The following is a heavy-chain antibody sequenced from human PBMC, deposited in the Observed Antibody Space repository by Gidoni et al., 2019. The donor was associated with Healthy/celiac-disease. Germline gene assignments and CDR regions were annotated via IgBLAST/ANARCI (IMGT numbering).Heavy chain of an antibody. D-gene: IGHD2-15*01. CDR2: IYHSGST. J-gene: IGHJ5*02. CDR3: AREYCSGGSCPGFDP. V-gene: IGHV4-30-2*01. Sequence: QLQLQESGSGLVKPSQTLSLTCAVSGGSISSGGYSWSWLRQPPGKGLEWIGYIYHSGSTYYNPSLKSRVTISVDRSKNQFSLKLSSVTAADTAVYYCAREYCSGGSCPGFDPWGQGTLVTVSS. CDR1: GGSISSGGYS.